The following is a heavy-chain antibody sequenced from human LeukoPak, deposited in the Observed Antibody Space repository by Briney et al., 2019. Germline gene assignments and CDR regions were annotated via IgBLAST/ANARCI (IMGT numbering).Heavy chain of an antibody. V-gene: IGHV4-4*02. CDR2: ISLTGRT. J-gene: IGHJ4*02. CDR3: SRETGPFCPFGH. CDR1: GGSITTTNY. D-gene: IGHD7-27*01. Sequence: SGTRSLTCGVSGGSITTTNYWSWVRKPPGQGLEWIGEISLTGRTNYNPSLKSRVNISIDESKNHLYLNLASVTAADTAVYYCSRETGPFCPFGHWGQGTLVAVTS.